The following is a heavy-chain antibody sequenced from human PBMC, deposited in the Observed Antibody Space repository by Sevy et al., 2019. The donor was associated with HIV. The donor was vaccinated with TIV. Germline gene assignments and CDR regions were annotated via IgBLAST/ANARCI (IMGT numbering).Heavy chain of an antibody. J-gene: IGHJ4*02. D-gene: IGHD3-10*01. Sequence: GSLRLSCAASGFTFSSFSMKWVRQAPGKGLELVSSIGSSSSYIYYADSMKGRFTISRDNTKNSLYLQMNSLRAEDTAVYYCARGGYGSGSYSPSDYWGQGTLVTVSS. V-gene: IGHV3-21*01. CDR3: ARGGYGSGSYSPSDY. CDR2: IGSSSSYI. CDR1: GFTFSSFS.